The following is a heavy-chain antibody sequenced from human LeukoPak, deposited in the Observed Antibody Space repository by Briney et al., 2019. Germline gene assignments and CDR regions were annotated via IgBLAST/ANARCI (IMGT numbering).Heavy chain of an antibody. CDR1: GFTFSNYG. CDR3: ARDEDGDQDFDY. Sequence: GGSLRLSCAASGFTFSNYGMTWVRQAPGKGLEWVSHISSDGHVISYEDSVKGRFIISRDDAERSLYLQMNSLRADDTAVYYCARDEDGDQDFDYWGQGTLVAVSS. V-gene: IGHV3-48*03. J-gene: IGHJ4*02. CDR2: ISSDGHVI. D-gene: IGHD7-27*01.